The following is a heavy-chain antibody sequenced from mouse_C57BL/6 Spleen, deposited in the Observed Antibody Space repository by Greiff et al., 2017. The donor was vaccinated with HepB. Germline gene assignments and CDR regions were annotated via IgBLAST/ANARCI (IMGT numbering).Heavy chain of an antibody. V-gene: IGHV1-63*01. CDR3: ARSNYNYFDY. Sequence: VQLQQSGAELVRPGPSVKMSCKASGYTFTNYWIGWAKQRPGHGLEWIGDIYPGGGYTNYNEKFKGKATLTADKSSSTAYMQFSSLTSEDSAIYYCARSNYNYFDYWGQGTTLTVSS. J-gene: IGHJ2*01. CDR1: GYTFTNYW. D-gene: IGHD1-3*01. CDR2: IYPGGGYT.